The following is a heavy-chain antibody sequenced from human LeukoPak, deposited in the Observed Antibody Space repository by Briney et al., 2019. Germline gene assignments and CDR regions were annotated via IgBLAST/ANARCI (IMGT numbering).Heavy chain of an antibody. D-gene: IGHD6-13*01. Sequence: GASVKVSCKASGYTFTSYGISWVRQAPGQGLEWMGWISAYNGNTNYAQKLQGRVTMTTDTSTSTAYMELRSLRSDDTAVYYCARRIAAAAEYNWFDPWGQGTLVTVSS. CDR1: GYTFTSYG. CDR2: ISAYNGNT. CDR3: ARRIAAAAEYNWFDP. V-gene: IGHV1-18*01. J-gene: IGHJ5*02.